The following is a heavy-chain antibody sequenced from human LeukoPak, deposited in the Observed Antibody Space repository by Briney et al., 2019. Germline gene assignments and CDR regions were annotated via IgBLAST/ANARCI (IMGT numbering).Heavy chain of an antibody. CDR1: GGSISSSNYY. CDR2: IYYDGST. J-gene: IGHJ4*02. Sequence: SETLSLTCTVSGGSISSSNYYWGWIRQPPGKGLEWIGNIYYDGSTYYIPSLKSRATISVDTSKNQFSLKLSSVTAADTAVYYCARDTMVRGIDYWGQGTLVTVSS. CDR3: ARDTMVRGIDY. D-gene: IGHD3-10*01. V-gene: IGHV4-39*07.